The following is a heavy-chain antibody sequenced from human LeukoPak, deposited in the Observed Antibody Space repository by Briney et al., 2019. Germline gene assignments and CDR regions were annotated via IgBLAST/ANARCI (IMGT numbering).Heavy chain of an antibody. CDR1: GFTFSSYW. CDR3: ARGGGGPYYYYYYMDV. J-gene: IGHJ6*03. CDR2: INSDGSST. Sequence: PGGSLRLSCAASGFTFSSYWMHWVRQAPGKGLVWVSRINSDGSSTSYADSVKGRFTISRDNAKNTLYLQMNSLRAEDTAVYYCARGGGGPYYYYYYMDVWGKGTTVTISS. V-gene: IGHV3-74*01. D-gene: IGHD2-15*01.